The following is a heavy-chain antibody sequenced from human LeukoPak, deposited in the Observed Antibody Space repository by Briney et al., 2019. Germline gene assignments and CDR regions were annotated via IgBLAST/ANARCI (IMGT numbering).Heavy chain of an antibody. CDR2: ISSSSSAI. Sequence: PGWSLTLSCAASRFTFINYSMNWLRQAPAKGVEWVSYISSSSSAIYSADSVKGRFTIYRDNAKNSLYLQMNSLRGEDTAVYYCARWGAGGSFDYGGQGTLGTVS. CDR3: ARWGAGGSFDY. V-gene: IGHV3-48*01. J-gene: IGHJ4*02. D-gene: IGHD3-16*01. CDR1: RFTFINYS.